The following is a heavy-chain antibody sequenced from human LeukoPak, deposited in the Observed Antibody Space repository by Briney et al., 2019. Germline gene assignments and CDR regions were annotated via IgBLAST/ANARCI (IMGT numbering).Heavy chain of an antibody. CDR3: ARDRYSGSYYGGGDY. V-gene: IGHV3-48*01. CDR1: GFTFSSYS. J-gene: IGHJ4*02. Sequence: GGSLRLSCAASGFTFSSYSMNWVRQAPGKGLEWVSYISSSSTIYYADSVQGRFTISRDNAKNSLYLQMNCLRAEHTAVYYCARDRYSGSYYGGGDYWGQGTLVTVSS. D-gene: IGHD1-26*01. CDR2: ISSSSTI.